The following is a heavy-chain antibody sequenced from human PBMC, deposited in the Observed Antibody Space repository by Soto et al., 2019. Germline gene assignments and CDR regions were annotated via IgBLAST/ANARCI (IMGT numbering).Heavy chain of an antibody. CDR1: GFSFGDYA. Sequence: EVQLVESGGGLVQPGRSLRLSCAASGFSFGDYAMQWVRQVPGKGLEWVSSISWNGESIGYADSVKGLFTISRDNGKKSVYLQMNSLRGEDTALYYCAKDVGSSGWYDGFDSWGQGTLVTVS. D-gene: IGHD6-19*01. CDR2: ISWNGESI. CDR3: AKDVGSSGWYDGFDS. V-gene: IGHV3-9*01. J-gene: IGHJ4*02.